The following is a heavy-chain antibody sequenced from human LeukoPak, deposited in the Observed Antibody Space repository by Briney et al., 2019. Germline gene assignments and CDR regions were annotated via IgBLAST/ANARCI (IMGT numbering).Heavy chain of an antibody. J-gene: IGHJ4*02. CDR1: GFSFSTYW. D-gene: IGHD3-3*01. Sequence: GGSLRLSCAASGFSFSTYWMHWVRQAPGKGQVWVSHINPDGTRTAYADSVKGRFTISRDNAKNTLYLQMDSLRAEDTAVYYCARAPEAYYDFWSGSLDCWGQGTLVTVSS. V-gene: IGHV3-74*01. CDR2: INPDGTRT. CDR3: ARAPEAYYDFWSGSLDC.